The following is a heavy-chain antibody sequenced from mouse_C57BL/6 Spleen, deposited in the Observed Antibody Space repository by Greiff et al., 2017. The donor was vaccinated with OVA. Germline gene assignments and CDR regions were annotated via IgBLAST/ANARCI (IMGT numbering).Heavy chain of an antibody. J-gene: IGHJ1*03. V-gene: IGHV1-85*01. CDR2: IYPRDGST. D-gene: IGHD2-1*01. CDR1: GYTFTSYD. CDR3: ARRRYGNYGWYFEV. Sequence: QVQLQQSGTELVKPGASVKLSCKASGYTFTSYDINWVKQRPGQGLEWIGWIYPRDGSTKYNEKFKGKATLTVDTSSSTAYMERHSLTSEDSAVYFCARRRYGNYGWYFEVWGTGTTVTVSS.